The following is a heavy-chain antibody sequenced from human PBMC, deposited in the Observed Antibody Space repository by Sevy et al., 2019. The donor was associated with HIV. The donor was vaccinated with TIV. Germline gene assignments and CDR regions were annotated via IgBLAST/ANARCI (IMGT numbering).Heavy chain of an antibody. D-gene: IGHD3-22*01. J-gene: IGHJ4*02. CDR3: ATTKDYYDSSRCPFDD. V-gene: IGHV1-24*01. CDR1: GYTLTKLS. CDR2: FDPEDGET. Sequence: ASVKVSCKVSGYTLTKLSMHWVRQAPGKGPEWMGSFDPEDGETIYAQKLQGRVTMTEDTSTDTAYMELSSLRSEDTAVYYCATTKDYYDSSRCPFDDWGQGTLVTVSS.